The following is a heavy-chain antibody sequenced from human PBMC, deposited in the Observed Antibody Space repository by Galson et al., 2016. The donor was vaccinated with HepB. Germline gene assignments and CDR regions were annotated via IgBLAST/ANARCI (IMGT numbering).Heavy chain of an antibody. J-gene: IGHJ5*02. Sequence: NPSLKSRVTMSVDTSKNKFSLKMSSVTAADTAVYYCARSDVDTASLFDPWGQGTLVTVSS. V-gene: IGHV4-4*07. CDR3: ARSDVDTASLFDP. D-gene: IGHD5-18*01.